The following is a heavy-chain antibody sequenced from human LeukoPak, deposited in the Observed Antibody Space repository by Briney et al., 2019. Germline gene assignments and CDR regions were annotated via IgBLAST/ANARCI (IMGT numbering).Heavy chain of an antibody. J-gene: IGHJ4*02. CDR2: ISGSADST. D-gene: IGHD3-22*01. CDR3: AKDRYYESSGFYYGLDY. Sequence: GGSLRLSCAASGFTFSSYSMNWVRQAPGKGLEWVSSISGSADSTYYADSVKGRFTISRDNSKNTLYLQMNSLRAEDTAVYYCAKDRYYESSGFYYGLDYWGQGTLVTVSS. CDR1: GFTFSSYS. V-gene: IGHV3-23*01.